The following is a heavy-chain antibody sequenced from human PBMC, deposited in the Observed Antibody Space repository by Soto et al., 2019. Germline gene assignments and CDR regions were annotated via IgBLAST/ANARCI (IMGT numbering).Heavy chain of an antibody. CDR3: ARGVGSSPPRY. V-gene: IGHV4-59*01. CDR2: IYASGSP. CDR1: GGSISVYY. D-gene: IGHD1-26*01. J-gene: IGHJ4*02. Sequence: SETLSLTCTISGGSISVYYWSWVRQPPGHELEWIGYIYASGSPYYNPSLRSRVTISADTSENQISLKLTSPTAADTAVYYCARGVGSSPPRYWGRGTLVNVSS.